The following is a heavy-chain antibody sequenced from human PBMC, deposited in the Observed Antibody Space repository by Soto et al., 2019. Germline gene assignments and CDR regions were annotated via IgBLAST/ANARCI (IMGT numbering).Heavy chain of an antibody. CDR2: VSGGGGST. V-gene: IGHV3-23*01. J-gene: IGHJ4*02. Sequence: GGSLRLSCAASGFTFNIYAMNWVRQAPGKGLEWVSAVSGGGGSTFYAASVRGRFTISRDNSDNTVYLQMNSLRAEDTAVYYCAKASMIAFGGIIDFDYWGQGALVTVSS. D-gene: IGHD3-16*01. CDR1: GFTFNIYA. CDR3: AKASMIAFGGIIDFDY.